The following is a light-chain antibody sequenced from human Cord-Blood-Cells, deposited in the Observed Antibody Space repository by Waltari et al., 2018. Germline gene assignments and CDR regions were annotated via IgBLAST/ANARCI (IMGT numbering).Light chain of an antibody. V-gene: IGKV3-11*01. Sequence: EIVLTQSPATLSLSPGELAPLSCRASQSVSSYLAWSQQKPGQAPRLLIYDASNRATGIPARFSGSGSGTDFTLTISSLEPEDFAVYYCQQRSNWPPTFGGGTKVEIK. CDR1: QSVSSY. J-gene: IGKJ4*01. CDR3: QQRSNWPPT. CDR2: DAS.